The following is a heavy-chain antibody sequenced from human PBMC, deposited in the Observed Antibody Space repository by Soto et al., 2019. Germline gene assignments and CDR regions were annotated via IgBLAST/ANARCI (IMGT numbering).Heavy chain of an antibody. CDR2: IRSKAYGGTT. J-gene: IGHJ6*03. CDR3: TRGLSVTTRLWYYYYMDV. Sequence: GSLRLSCTGSGFTFGDYAMSWFRQAPGKGLEWVGFIRSKAYGGTTEYAASVKGRFTISRDDSKTIASLQMNSLKTEDTAVYYCTRGLSVTTRLWYYYYMDVWGKGTTVTVSS. V-gene: IGHV3-49*03. D-gene: IGHD4-4*01. CDR1: GFTFGDYA.